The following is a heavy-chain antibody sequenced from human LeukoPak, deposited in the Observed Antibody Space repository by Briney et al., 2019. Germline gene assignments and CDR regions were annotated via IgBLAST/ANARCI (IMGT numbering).Heavy chain of an antibody. CDR2: INAGNGNT. V-gene: IGHV1-3*01. Sequence: ASVTVSCKASGYTFTSYAMHWVRQAPRQRLEWMGWINAGNGNTKYSQKFQGRVTITRDTSASTAYMELSSLRSEDTAVYYCAREAGYYYYGMDVWGKGTTVTVSS. CDR1: GYTFTSYA. CDR3: AREAGYYYYGMDV. J-gene: IGHJ6*04.